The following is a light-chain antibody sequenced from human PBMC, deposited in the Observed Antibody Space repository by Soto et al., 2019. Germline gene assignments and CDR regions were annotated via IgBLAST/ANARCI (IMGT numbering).Light chain of an antibody. Sequence: QSVLTQPPSVSAAPGRKVTISCSGSRAKIGNSYVSWYQQVPGTAPRLLIYDNNERPSGIPDRFSGSKSGTSATLGITGLQTGDEAEYYCVAWDSGLNGVLFGGGTKLTVL. CDR3: VAWDSGLNGVL. V-gene: IGLV1-51*01. CDR1: RAKIGNSY. J-gene: IGLJ3*02. CDR2: DNN.